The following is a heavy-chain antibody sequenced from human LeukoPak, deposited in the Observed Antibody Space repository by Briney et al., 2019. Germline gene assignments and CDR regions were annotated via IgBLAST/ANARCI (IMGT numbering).Heavy chain of an antibody. Sequence: SETLSLTCTVSGASISPYNWNWIRQPPGKGLEWIGYIYYSGSTNYNPSLKSRVTISVDTSKNQFSLKLSSVTAADTAVYYCARETVLWFGESKYGMDVWGQGTTVTVSS. D-gene: IGHD3-10*01. CDR1: GASISPYN. J-gene: IGHJ6*02. V-gene: IGHV4-59*01. CDR3: ARETVLWFGESKYGMDV. CDR2: IYYSGST.